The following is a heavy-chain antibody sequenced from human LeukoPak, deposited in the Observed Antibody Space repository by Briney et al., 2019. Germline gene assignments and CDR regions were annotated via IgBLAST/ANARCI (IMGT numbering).Heavy chain of an antibody. J-gene: IGHJ4*02. CDR3: ARSLGATTFPYFDY. D-gene: IGHD1-26*01. V-gene: IGHV4-59*05. CDR2: IYYSGST. CDR1: GFTFSTYN. Sequence: PGGSLRLSCAASGFTFSTYNMNWVRQAPGKGLEWIGSIYYSGSTYYNPSLKSRVTISVDTSKNQFSLKLSSVTAADTAVYYCARSLGATTFPYFDYWGQGTLVTVSS.